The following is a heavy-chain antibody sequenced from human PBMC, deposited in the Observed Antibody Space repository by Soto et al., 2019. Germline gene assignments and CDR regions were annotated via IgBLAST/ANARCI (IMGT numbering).Heavy chain of an antibody. CDR2: ISAYNGNT. V-gene: IGHV1-18*01. D-gene: IGHD3-3*01. Sequence: GSSVKVSCKASGYTFTSYGISWVRQAPGQGLEWMGWISAYNGNTNYAQKLQGRVTMTTDTSTSTAYMELRSLRSDDTAVYYCAREYYDFWSGLYMDVWGKGTTVTVS. CDR3: AREYYDFWSGLYMDV. CDR1: GYTFTSYG. J-gene: IGHJ6*03.